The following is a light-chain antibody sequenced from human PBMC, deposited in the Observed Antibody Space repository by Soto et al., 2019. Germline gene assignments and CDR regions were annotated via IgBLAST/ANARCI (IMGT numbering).Light chain of an antibody. CDR1: ERLSSSY. Sequence: EIVLTQSPGTLSLSPGERATLSCRASERLSSSYLAWYQQKPGQAPRVLIYGASSRATGIPDRFSGSGSGTDFTLTIRRLEPEDFAVYYCQQYGSSTWTFGQGTKVDIK. CDR3: QQYGSSTWT. V-gene: IGKV3-20*01. CDR2: GAS. J-gene: IGKJ1*01.